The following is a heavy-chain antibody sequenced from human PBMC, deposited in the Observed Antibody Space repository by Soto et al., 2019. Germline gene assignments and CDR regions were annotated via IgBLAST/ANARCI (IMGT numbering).Heavy chain of an antibody. CDR2: IYXXDXXX. V-gene: IGHV5-51*01. Sequence: PGESLKIPCKGSGYSFTSYWIGWVRQMPGKGLEXVGXIYXXDXXXXXSXXXQGQVTISADKSISTAYLQWSSLKASETAMYYCAREYYDSSGYFDYWGQGTLVTVSS. J-gene: IGHJ4*02. D-gene: IGHD3-22*01. CDR3: AREYYDSSGYFDY. CDR1: GYSFTSYW.